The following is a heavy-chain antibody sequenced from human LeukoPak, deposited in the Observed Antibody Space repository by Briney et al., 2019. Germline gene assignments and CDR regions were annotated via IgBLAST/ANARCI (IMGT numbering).Heavy chain of an antibody. J-gene: IGHJ5*01. Sequence: AGGSLRLSCAASGFTFSTYSMNWVRQAPGKGLEWVSSITSTSAYIYYTDSVKGRFTISRDNAKNSLFLQMNSLRAEDTAVYYCAGGQGWLVDSWGQGTLVTVSS. V-gene: IGHV3-21*01. CDR3: AGGQGWLVDS. D-gene: IGHD6-19*01. CDR2: ITSTSAYI. CDR1: GFTFSTYS.